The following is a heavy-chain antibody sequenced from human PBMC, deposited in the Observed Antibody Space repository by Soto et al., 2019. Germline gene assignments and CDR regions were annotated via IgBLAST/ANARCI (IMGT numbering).Heavy chain of an antibody. D-gene: IGHD3-9*01. Sequence: PSQTLSLTCAISGDSVSSNSAAWNWIRQSPSRGLEWLGRTYYRSKWYNDYAVSVKSRITINPDTSKNQFSLQLNSVTPEDTAVDYCARGSGDILTGYYISNWFDPWGQGTLVTVSS. CDR3: ARGSGDILTGYYISNWFDP. J-gene: IGHJ5*02. CDR2: TYYRSKWYN. V-gene: IGHV6-1*01. CDR1: GDSVSSNSAA.